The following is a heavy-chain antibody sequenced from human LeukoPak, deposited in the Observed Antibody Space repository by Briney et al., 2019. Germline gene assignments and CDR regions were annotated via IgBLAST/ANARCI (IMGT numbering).Heavy chain of an antibody. D-gene: IGHD5-12*01. CDR2: IIPIFGTA. CDR3: ASGLMGRGYSGYGQFDY. J-gene: IGHJ4*02. V-gene: IGHV1-69*06. CDR1: GGTFSSYA. Sequence: GSSVKVSCKASGGTFSSYAISWVRQAPGQGLEWMGGIIPIFGTANYAQKFQGRVTITADKSTSTAYMELSSLRSEDTAVYYCASGLMGRGYSGYGQFDYWGQGTLVTVSS.